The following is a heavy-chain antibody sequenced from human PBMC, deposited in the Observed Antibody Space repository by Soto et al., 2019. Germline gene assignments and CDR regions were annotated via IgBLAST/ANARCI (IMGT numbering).Heavy chain of an antibody. Sequence: ASLKVSCKASGYTFTGYYLHWVRQAPGQGLEWMGYINPDSGRTRYAQKFQGTVTMTRDTSVTTAYLELSSLKYDDSAIFYCALSFSQTNIDVWGQGTTVTVSS. J-gene: IGHJ6*01. V-gene: IGHV1-2*02. CDR3: ALSFSQTNIDV. CDR2: INPDSGRT. CDR1: GYTFTGYY.